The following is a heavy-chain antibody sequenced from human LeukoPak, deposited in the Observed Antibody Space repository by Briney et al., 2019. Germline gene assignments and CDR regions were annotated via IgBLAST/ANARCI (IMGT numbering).Heavy chain of an antibody. CDR1: GGSISSHY. D-gene: IGHD3-22*01. V-gene: IGHV4-59*11. CDR2: IYYSGST. Sequence: SETLSLTCTVSGGSISSHYWSWLRQPPGKGLEWIGYIYYSGSTNYNPSLKSRVTISVDTSKNQFSLKLSSVTAADTAVYYCARDRYDSSGYDYWGQGTLVTVSS. CDR3: ARDRYDSSGYDY. J-gene: IGHJ4*02.